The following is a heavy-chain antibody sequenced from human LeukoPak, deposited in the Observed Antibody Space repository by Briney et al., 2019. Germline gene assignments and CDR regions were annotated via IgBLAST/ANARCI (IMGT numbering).Heavy chain of an antibody. CDR3: ARVYCGGDCYSYYYGMDV. D-gene: IGHD2-21*02. Sequence: ASVKVSCKASGGTFSSYAISWVRQAPGQGLEWMGRIIPILGIATYAQKFQGRVTITADKSTSTAYMELSSLRSEDTAVYYCARVYCGGDCYSYYYGMDVWGQGTTVTVSS. V-gene: IGHV1-69*04. J-gene: IGHJ6*02. CDR2: IIPILGIA. CDR1: GGTFSSYA.